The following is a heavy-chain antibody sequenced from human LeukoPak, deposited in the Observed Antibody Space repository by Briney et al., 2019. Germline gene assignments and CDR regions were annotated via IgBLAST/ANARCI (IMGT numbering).Heavy chain of an antibody. V-gene: IGHV1-69*05. D-gene: IGHD2-15*01. Sequence: ASVKVSCKASGGTFSSYAMSWVRQAPGQGLEWMGGIIPIFGTANYAQKFQGRVTITTDESTSTAYMELSRLRSEDTAVYYCASAPLSCCSGGSCYSCWFDPWGQGTLVTVSS. J-gene: IGHJ5*02. CDR3: ASAPLSCCSGGSCYSCWFDP. CDR1: GGTFSSYA. CDR2: IIPIFGTA.